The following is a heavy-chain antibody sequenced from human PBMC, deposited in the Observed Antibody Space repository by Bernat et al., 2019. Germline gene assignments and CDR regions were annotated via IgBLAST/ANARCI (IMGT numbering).Heavy chain of an antibody. CDR2: ISYDGSNK. Sequence: VQLLESGGGLVQPGGSLRLSCAASGFTFSSYGMHWVRQAPGKGLEWVAVISYDGSNKYYADSVKGRFTISRDNSKNTLYLQMNSLRAEDTAVYYCAKDLVGALDYWGQGTLVTVSS. D-gene: IGHD1-26*01. CDR1: GFTFSSYG. CDR3: AKDLVGALDY. V-gene: IGHV3-30*18. J-gene: IGHJ4*02.